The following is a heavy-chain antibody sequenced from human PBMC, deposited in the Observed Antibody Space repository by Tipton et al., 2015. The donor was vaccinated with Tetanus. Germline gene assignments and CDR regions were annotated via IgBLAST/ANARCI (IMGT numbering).Heavy chain of an antibody. D-gene: IGHD4-17*01. CDR2: IHYSGRT. CDR1: GGSINSYY. Sequence: LRLSCTVSGGSINSYYWSWVRQPPGKGLEWIAYIHYSGRTNYNPSLKSRVTISLATSENQFSLKLSSVTAADTAVYYCARSRPGAMTTVTTFEYWGQGTLVTVSS. V-gene: IGHV4-59*12. J-gene: IGHJ4*02. CDR3: ARSRPGAMTTVTTFEY.